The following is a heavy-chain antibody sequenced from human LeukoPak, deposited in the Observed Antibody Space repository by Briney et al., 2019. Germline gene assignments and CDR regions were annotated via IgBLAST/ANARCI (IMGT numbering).Heavy chain of an antibody. V-gene: IGHV3-74*03. Sequence: GGSLRLSCAASGFTFSRYWMQWVRQAPGKGLVWVSHINSDGSSTTYADSVKGRLTTSRDNAKNTLYLQMNGLRDEDTAVYYCVRDNFGVDYWGQGTLVTVSS. CDR2: INSDGSST. CDR3: VRDNFGVDY. D-gene: IGHD3-16*01. J-gene: IGHJ4*02. CDR1: GFTFSRYW.